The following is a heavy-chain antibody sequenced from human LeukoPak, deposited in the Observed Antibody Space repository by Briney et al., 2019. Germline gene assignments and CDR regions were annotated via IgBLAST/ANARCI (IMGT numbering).Heavy chain of an antibody. D-gene: IGHD3-10*01. V-gene: IGHV1-69*06. CDR1: GGTFSSYA. Sequence: AASVKVSCKASGGTFSSYAISWVRQAPGQGLEWMGGIIPIFGTANYAQKFQGRVTITADKSTSTAYMELSSLRSEDTAVYYCASLSGFGYYYYYMDVWGKGTTVTISS. CDR2: IIPIFGTA. J-gene: IGHJ6*03. CDR3: ASLSGFGYYYYYMDV.